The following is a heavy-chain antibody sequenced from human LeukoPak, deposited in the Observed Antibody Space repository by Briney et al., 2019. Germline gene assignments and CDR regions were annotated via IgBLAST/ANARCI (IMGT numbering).Heavy chain of an antibody. J-gene: IGHJ3*02. CDR2: IYYTGNT. CDR3: ARDSSSLYDILTGYYRNAFDI. D-gene: IGHD3-9*01. CDR1: GDFISSSNSY. Sequence: SETLSLTCTVSGDFISSSNSYWGWIRQPPGKGLEWIGSIYYTGNTYYNASLKSRVSISVDMSKNQFSLRLTPVTAADTAVYYCARDSSSLYDILTGYYRNAFDIWGQGTMVTVSS. V-gene: IGHV4-39*02.